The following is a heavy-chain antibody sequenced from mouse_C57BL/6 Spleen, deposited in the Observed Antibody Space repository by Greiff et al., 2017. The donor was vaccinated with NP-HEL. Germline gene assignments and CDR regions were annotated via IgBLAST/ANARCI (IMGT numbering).Heavy chain of an antibody. Sequence: EVQLQQSGPELVKPGASVKISCKASGYTFTDYYMNWVKQSHGKSLEWIGDINPNNGGTSYNQKFKGKATLTVDKSSSTAYMELRSLTSEDSAVYYCARGDSSGYVFYFDYWGQGTTLTVSS. V-gene: IGHV1-26*01. CDR1: GYTFTDYY. J-gene: IGHJ2*01. D-gene: IGHD3-2*02. CDR3: ARGDSSGYVFYFDY. CDR2: INPNNGGT.